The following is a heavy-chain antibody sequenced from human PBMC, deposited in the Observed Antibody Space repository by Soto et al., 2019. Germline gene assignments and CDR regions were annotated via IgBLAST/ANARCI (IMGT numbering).Heavy chain of an antibody. Sequence: SETLSLTCTVSGGSISSYYWSWIRQPPGKRLEWIGYIYYSGSTNYNPSLKSRVTISVDTSKNQFSLELRSVTAADTAVYYCARHVNLPLAGTGFDYWGQGTLVTVSS. J-gene: IGHJ4*02. V-gene: IGHV4-59*01. D-gene: IGHD6-19*01. CDR3: ARHVNLPLAGTGFDY. CDR1: GGSISSYY. CDR2: IYYSGST.